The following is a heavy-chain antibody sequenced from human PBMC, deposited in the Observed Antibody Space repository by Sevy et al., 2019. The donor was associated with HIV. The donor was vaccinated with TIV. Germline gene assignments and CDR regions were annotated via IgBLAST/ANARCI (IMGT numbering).Heavy chain of an antibody. J-gene: IGHJ4*02. CDR1: GFTFSNAW. D-gene: IGHD2-15*01. Sequence: GGSLRLSCAASGFTFSNAWMSWVRQAPGKGLEWVGRIKSKTDGGTTDYADYAAPVKGRFTISTNDSQNTLYLQMNSLKTEDTAVYYCTTEGLYCSGGSCYSEGFDYWGQGTLVTVSS. CDR2: IKSKTDGGTTDYA. V-gene: IGHV3-15*01. CDR3: TTEGLYCSGGSCYSEGFDY.